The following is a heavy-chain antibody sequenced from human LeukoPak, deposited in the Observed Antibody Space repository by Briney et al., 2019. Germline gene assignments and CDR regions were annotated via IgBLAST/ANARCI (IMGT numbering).Heavy chain of an antibody. CDR2: INWNGGST. Sequence: GGSLRLSCAASGFTFDDYGMSWVRQAPGKGQEWVSGINWNGGSTGYADSVKGRFTISRDNAKNSLYLQMNSLRAEDTALYYCARVDSWYYYYYMDVWGKGTTVTVSS. J-gene: IGHJ6*03. V-gene: IGHV3-20*04. CDR1: GFTFDDYG. D-gene: IGHD3-3*01. CDR3: ARVDSWYYYYYMDV.